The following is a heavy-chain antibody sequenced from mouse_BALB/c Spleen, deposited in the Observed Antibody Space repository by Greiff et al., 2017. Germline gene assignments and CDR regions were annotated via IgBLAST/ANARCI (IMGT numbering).Heavy chain of an antibody. Sequence: QVQLQQSGAELARPGASVKLSCKASGYTFTSYWMQWVKQRPGQGLEWIGAIYPGDGDTRYTQKFKGKATLTADKSSSTAYMQLSSLASEDSAVYYCARGDGSYAMDYWGQGTSVTVSS. CDR3: ARGDGSYAMDY. V-gene: IGHV1-87*01. J-gene: IGHJ4*01. CDR2: IYPGDGDT. CDR1: GYTFTSYW. D-gene: IGHD1-1*02.